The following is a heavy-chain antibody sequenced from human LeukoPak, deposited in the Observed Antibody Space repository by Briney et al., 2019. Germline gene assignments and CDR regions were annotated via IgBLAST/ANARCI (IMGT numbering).Heavy chain of an antibody. D-gene: IGHD4-17*01. J-gene: IGHJ6*02. CDR1: GGSISSSNW. CDR2: IYHSGST. Sequence: PSETLSLTCAVSGGSISSSNWWSWVRQPPGKGLEWIGEIYHSGSTYYNPSLKSRVTISVDTSKNQFSLKLGSVTAADTAVYYCARQDGDYAYYYYYGMDVWGQGTTVTVSS. CDR3: ARQDGDYAYYYYYGMDV. V-gene: IGHV4-4*02.